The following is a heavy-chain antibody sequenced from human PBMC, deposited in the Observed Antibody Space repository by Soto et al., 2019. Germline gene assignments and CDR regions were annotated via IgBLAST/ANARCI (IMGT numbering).Heavy chain of an antibody. CDR1: GVTFTNYG. D-gene: IGHD4-17*01. Sequence: EVRLVESGGDLVQPGGSLTLSCAVSGVTFTNYGMNWARQAPGKGLEWVSHFNSGGDNIIFEDSVNGRFTMSRGHDKNSLYLHMNSLIDEDTAVYYCATDPDGDLDFDYWGQGTLVTVSS. CDR2: FNSGGDNI. J-gene: IGHJ4*02. V-gene: IGHV3-48*02. CDR3: ATDPDGDLDFDY.